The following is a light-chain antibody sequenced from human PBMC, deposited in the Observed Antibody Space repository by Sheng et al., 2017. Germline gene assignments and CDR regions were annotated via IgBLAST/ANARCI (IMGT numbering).Light chain of an antibody. V-gene: IGKV1-39*01. CDR1: QSISIY. CDR2: AAS. J-gene: IGKJ5*01. CDR3: QQSYSTPT. Sequence: DIQMTQSPSSLSASVGDRVTISCRASQSISIYLNWYQQKPGKAPNLLIYAASNLQSGVPSRFSGSGSGTDFTLTIDSLQPEDFATYYCQQSYSTPTFGQGTPLEIK.